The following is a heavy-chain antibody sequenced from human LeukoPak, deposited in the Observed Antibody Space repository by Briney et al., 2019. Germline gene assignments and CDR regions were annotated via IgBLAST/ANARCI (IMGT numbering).Heavy chain of an antibody. Sequence: QPGGSLRLSCAASGFTFSSYEMNWVRQAPGKGLEWVSYISSRGSAIYYADSVKGRFTISRDNAKNSLYLQMNSLRADDTAVYYCARGGHDPGIPFDIWGQRTMVTVSS. D-gene: IGHD1-1*01. CDR3: ARGGHDPGIPFDI. CDR2: ISSRGSAI. CDR1: GFTFSSYE. V-gene: IGHV3-48*03. J-gene: IGHJ3*02.